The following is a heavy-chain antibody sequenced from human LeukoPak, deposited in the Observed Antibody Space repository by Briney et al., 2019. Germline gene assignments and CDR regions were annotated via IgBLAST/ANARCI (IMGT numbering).Heavy chain of an antibody. CDR1: GGSFSGYY. V-gene: IGHV4-34*01. CDR3: TRSPGWWSLDY. D-gene: IGHD2-8*02. Sequence: SETLSLTCAVYGGSFSGYYWSWIRQPPGKGLEWIGEINHSGSTNYNPSLKSRVTISKDNSKNQFSLKLNSVTAADTAVYFCTRSPGWWSLDYWGQGALVTVSS. CDR2: INHSGST. J-gene: IGHJ4*02.